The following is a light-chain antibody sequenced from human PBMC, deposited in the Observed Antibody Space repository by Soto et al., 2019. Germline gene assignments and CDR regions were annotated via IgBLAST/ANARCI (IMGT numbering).Light chain of an antibody. Sequence: QSVLTQPPSVSGAPGQRVTIPCTGSSSNIGAGFDVHWYQQLPGTAPKLLIYNNSNRPSGVPDRFSGSKSGTSASPAITGLQADDEADYYCQSYDSSLSAPVVFGGGTKLTVL. J-gene: IGLJ2*01. V-gene: IGLV1-40*01. CDR3: QSYDSSLSAPVV. CDR2: NNS. CDR1: SSNIGAGFD.